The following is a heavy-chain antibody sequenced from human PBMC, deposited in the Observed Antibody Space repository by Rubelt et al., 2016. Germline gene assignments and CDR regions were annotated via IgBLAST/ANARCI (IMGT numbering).Heavy chain of an antibody. Sequence: QVQLQQWGGGLLKPSETQSLTCAVYGVSFSSYYWSWIRQSPGKGLEWIGCIYYNGSTYHNPSLKSRVTVSVDTTKNQFSLKLNPVTAADTAVYYCARRNVEKHAFDIWGQGTVVTVSS. CDR3: ARRNVEKHAFDI. D-gene: IGHD1-14*01. CDR1: GVSFSSYY. V-gene: IGHV4-34*01. J-gene: IGHJ3*02. CDR2: IYYNGST.